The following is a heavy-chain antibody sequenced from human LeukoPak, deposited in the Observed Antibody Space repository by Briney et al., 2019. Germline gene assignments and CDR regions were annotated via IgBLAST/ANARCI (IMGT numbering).Heavy chain of an antibody. J-gene: IGHJ6*02. CDR2: ISGDGGST. CDR1: GFTFDDYA. V-gene: IGHV3-43*02. CDR3: AKDIAACSGGSCRRDYYGMDV. D-gene: IGHD2-15*01. Sequence: PGGSLRLSCAASGFTFDDYAMHWVRQAPGKGLEWVSLISGDGGSTYYADSVKGRFTISRDNSNNSLYLQMNSLRTEDTALYYCAKDIAACSGGSCRRDYYGMDVWGQGTTVTVSS.